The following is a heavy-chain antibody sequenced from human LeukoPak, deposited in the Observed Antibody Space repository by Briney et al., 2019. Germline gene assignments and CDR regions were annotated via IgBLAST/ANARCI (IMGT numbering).Heavy chain of an antibody. CDR2: IYTSGST. J-gene: IGHJ5*02. V-gene: IGHV4-61*02. CDR3: ARSLYSSNWFDP. D-gene: IGHD6-13*01. CDR1: GGSISSGSYY. Sequence: PSETLSLTCTVSGGSISSGSYYWSWIRQPAGKGLEYIGRIYTSGSTNYNPSLKSRVTISVDTSKNQFSLKLSSVTAADTAVYYCARSLYSSNWFDPWGQGTLVTVSS.